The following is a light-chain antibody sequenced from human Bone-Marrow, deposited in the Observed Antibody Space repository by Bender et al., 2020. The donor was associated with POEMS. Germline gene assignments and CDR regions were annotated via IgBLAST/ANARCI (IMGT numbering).Light chain of an antibody. J-gene: IGLJ3*02. V-gene: IGLV1-44*01. CDR2: TNN. CDR1: GSNIGGYP. CDR3: VAWDASLNGWV. Sequence: QSVLTQPPSASRTPGQRVTISCSGSGSNIGGYPVNWYQQLPGTAPRLLIYTNNERPSGVPDRFSGSKSGTSASLAITGLQSDDEAIYFCVAWDASLNGWVFGGGTKLTVL.